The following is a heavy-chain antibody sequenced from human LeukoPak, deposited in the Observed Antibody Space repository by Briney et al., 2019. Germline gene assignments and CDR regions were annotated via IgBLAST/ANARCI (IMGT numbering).Heavy chain of an antibody. V-gene: IGHV3-48*01. CDR1: GFTFSSYS. Sequence: GGSLRLSCAASGFTFSSYSMNWVRQAPGKGLEWVSYISSSSSTIYYADSVKGRFTISRDNSQNTLYLEMDSLRTEDTAVYYCARVGDYGDYPDFWGQGTLVTVSS. CDR2: ISSSSSTI. D-gene: IGHD4-17*01. J-gene: IGHJ4*02. CDR3: ARVGDYGDYPDF.